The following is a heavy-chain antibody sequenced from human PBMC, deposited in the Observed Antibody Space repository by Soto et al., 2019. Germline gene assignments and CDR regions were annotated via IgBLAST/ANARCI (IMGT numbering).Heavy chain of an antibody. V-gene: IGHV1-69*02. CDR2: VNPILSMS. CDR3: ATSYGSGYRAFDY. D-gene: IGHD3-10*01. Sequence: QVQLVQSGAELKKPGSSVKVYCKASGDTFSFYTLNWVRQAPGLGLEWMGRVNPILSMSNYAQKFQGRVTMTADKSTSTAYMELRSLRSEDTAFYYCATSYGSGYRAFDYWGQGALVTVSS. J-gene: IGHJ4*02. CDR1: GDTFSFYT.